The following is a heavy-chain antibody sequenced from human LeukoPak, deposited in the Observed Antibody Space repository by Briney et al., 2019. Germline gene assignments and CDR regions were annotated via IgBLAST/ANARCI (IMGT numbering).Heavy chain of an antibody. V-gene: IGHV4-59*01. J-gene: IGHJ4*02. D-gene: IGHD5-18*01. CDR2: IYYSGST. CDR3: ARHTTMVHFDY. Sequence: SETLSLTCTVSGGSISSYYWSWIRQPPGKGLEWIGYIYYSGSTNYNPSRESRVTISVDTSKNQFSLKLSSVTAADTAVYYCARHTTMVHFDYWGQGTLVTVSS. CDR1: GGSISSYY.